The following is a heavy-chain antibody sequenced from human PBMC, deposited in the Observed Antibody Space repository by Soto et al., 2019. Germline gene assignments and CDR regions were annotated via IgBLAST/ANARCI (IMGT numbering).Heavy chain of an antibody. J-gene: IGHJ4*02. CDR2: MNPNSGNT. V-gene: IGHV1-8*01. CDR3: ARPYDSSGYYYFDY. D-gene: IGHD3-22*01. Sequence: ASVKVSCKASGYTFTSYDINWVRQATGQGLEWMGWMNPNSGNTGYAQKFQGRVTMTRNTSISTAYMELSSLRSEDTAVYYCARPYDSSGYYYFDYWGQGTLVTVSS. CDR1: GYTFTSYD.